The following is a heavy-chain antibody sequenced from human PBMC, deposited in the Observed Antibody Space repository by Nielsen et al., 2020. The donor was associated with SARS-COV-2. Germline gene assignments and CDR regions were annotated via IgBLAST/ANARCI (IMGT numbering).Heavy chain of an antibody. Sequence: LRLSCTLSGASISSGGYFWSWIRQHPGKGLEWVGYIYFTGRTSYNPSLKSRVAMSVDTSKNQFSLDLKSVTAADTAVYYCAREASGYDHYKYGMDVWGLGATVTVSS. J-gene: IGHJ6*02. CDR3: AREASGYDHYKYGMDV. V-gene: IGHV4-31*03. D-gene: IGHD5-12*01. CDR2: IYFTGRT. CDR1: GASISSGGYF.